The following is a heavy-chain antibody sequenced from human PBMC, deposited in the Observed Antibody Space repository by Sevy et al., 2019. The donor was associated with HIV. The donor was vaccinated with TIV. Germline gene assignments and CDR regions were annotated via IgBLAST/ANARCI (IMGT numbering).Heavy chain of an antibody. V-gene: IGHV3-20*04. CDR3: ARHGYGYGYHALLDYYYGMDV. Sequence: GGSLRLSCAASGVIFDDYVMSWVRQAPGKGLEWVSGINWNGGSTGYADSVKGRFTMSRDNAKNSLYLQMNSLRAEDTALYYCARHGYGYGYHALLDYYYGMDVWGQGTTVTVSS. CDR1: GVIFDDYV. D-gene: IGHD5-18*01. J-gene: IGHJ6*02. CDR2: INWNGGST.